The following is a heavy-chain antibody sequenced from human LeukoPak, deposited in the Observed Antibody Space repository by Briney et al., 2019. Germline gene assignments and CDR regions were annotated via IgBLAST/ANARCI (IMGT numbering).Heavy chain of an antibody. Sequence: ETLSLTCTVSGGSISSSSYYWGWIRQPPGKGLEWVANIKQDGSEKYYVDSVKGRFTISRDNAKNSLYLQMNSLRAEDTAVYYCARVVTIGQQWLVPRSYFDYWGQGTLVTVSS. CDR3: ARVVTIGQQWLVPRSYFDY. CDR1: GGSISSSSYY. D-gene: IGHD6-19*01. CDR2: IKQDGSEK. J-gene: IGHJ4*02. V-gene: IGHV3-7*01.